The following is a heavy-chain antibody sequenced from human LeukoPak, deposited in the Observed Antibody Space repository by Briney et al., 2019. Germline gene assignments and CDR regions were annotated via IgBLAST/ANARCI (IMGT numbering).Heavy chain of an antibody. J-gene: IGHJ3*02. CDR1: GGSISSGSYY. Sequence: SQTLSLTCTVSGGSISSGSYYWSWIRQPAGKGLEWIGRIYTSGSTNYNPSLKSRVTISVDTSKNRFSLKLSSVTAADTAVYYCARDPGSSDAFDIWGQGTMVTVSS. D-gene: IGHD6-6*01. V-gene: IGHV4-61*02. CDR2: IYTSGST. CDR3: ARDPGSSDAFDI.